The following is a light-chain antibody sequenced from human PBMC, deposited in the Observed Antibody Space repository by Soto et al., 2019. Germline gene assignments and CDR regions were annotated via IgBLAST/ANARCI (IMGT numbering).Light chain of an antibody. CDR1: QSISNW. V-gene: IGKV1-5*01. Sequence: DIKMTQPPSTLPASVGDRVTIARRASQSISNWLAWYQQKPGTAPKVLIYHASNLQSGVPSRFSGSGSGTEFTLTISRLQPEDFATYYCQQSYSTPITFGQGTRLEIK. CDR3: QQSYSTPIT. CDR2: HAS. J-gene: IGKJ5*01.